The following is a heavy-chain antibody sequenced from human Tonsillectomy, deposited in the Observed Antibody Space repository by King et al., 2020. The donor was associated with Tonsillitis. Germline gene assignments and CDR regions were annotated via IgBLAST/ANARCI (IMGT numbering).Heavy chain of an antibody. V-gene: IGHV3-23*04. CDR3: AKSGPMIVVLTH. CDR1: GFTFRNYD. D-gene: IGHD3-22*01. Sequence: DVQLVESGGGLVQPGGSLRLSCAASGFTFRNYDMNWVRQAPGKGLEWVSVISDSGSTFYADSVKGRFTISRDNSKNTLYLQMNSLRAEGTAVYYCAKSGPMIVVLTHWGQGTLVTVSS. J-gene: IGHJ4*02. CDR2: ISDSGST.